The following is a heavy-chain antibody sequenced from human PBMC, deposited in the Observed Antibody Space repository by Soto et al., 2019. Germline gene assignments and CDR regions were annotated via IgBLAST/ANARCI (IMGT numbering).Heavy chain of an antibody. Sequence: SETLSLTSSVSGGSVSSGDYYWSWIRQSPVKGLEWIGHIYYSGSTNYNPSLRSRVTISVDTSKNVSSLKLSSVTAADTAVYYCARIPVDTAMIYWLDPWGQGTLVTVSS. CDR2: IYYSGST. D-gene: IGHD5-18*01. CDR3: ARIPVDTAMIYWLDP. J-gene: IGHJ5*02. V-gene: IGHV4-61*08. CDR1: GGSVSSGDYY.